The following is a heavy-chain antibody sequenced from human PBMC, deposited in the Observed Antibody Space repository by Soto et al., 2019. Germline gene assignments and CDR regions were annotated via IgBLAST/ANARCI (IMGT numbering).Heavy chain of an antibody. CDR2: IKSKTDGGTT. J-gene: IGHJ6*02. Sequence: GGSLRLSCAASGFTFSNAWMNWVRQAPGKGLEWVGRIKSKTDGGTTDYAAPVKGRFTISRHASKNTLYLQMNSLKTEDTAVYYCTTDLLFDFCSCYYASAYYYGMYVWGQGTTVTVSS. V-gene: IGHV3-15*07. CDR1: GFTFSNAW. CDR3: TTDLLFDFCSCYYASAYYYGMYV. D-gene: IGHD3-3*01.